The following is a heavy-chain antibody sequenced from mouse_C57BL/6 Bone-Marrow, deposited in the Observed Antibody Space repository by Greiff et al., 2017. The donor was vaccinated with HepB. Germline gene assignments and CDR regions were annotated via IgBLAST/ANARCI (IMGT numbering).Heavy chain of an antibody. CDR3: ARERRWLLSKVFDY. CDR1: GYTFTSYG. V-gene: IGHV1-81*01. Sequence: QVQLQQSGAELARPGASVKLSCKASGYTFTSYGISWVKQRTGQGLEWIGEIYPRSGNTYYNEKFKGKATLTADKSSSTAYMELRSLTSEDSAVYFCARERRWLLSKVFDYWGQGTTLTVSS. CDR2: IYPRSGNT. D-gene: IGHD2-3*01. J-gene: IGHJ2*01.